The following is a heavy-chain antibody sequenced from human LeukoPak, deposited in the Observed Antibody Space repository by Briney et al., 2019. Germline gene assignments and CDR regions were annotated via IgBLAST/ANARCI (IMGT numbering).Heavy chain of an antibody. Sequence: GGSLRLSCAASGFTFDDYGMSWVRQAPGKGLEWVSGINWNGGSTGYADSVKGRFTISRDNAKNSLYLQMNSLRAEDTALYSCARVAGYSYDYNWFDPWGQGTLVTVSS. V-gene: IGHV3-20*04. J-gene: IGHJ5*02. CDR3: ARVAGYSYDYNWFDP. CDR2: INWNGGST. D-gene: IGHD6-13*01. CDR1: GFTFDDYG.